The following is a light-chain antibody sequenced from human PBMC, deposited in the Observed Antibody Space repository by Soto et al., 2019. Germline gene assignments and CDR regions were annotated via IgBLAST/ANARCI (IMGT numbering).Light chain of an antibody. V-gene: IGLV2-14*01. Sequence: QPASVSGSPGQSITISCTGTSSDVGGYNYVSWYQQHPGKAPKLMIYEVSNRPSGVSSRFSGSKSGNTASLTISGLQAEDEADYYCSSYTSSSSYVFGTGTKVTVL. CDR3: SSYTSSSSYV. CDR2: EVS. J-gene: IGLJ1*01. CDR1: SSDVGGYNY.